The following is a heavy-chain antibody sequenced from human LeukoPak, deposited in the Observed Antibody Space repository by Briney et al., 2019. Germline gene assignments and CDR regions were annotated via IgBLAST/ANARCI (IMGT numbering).Heavy chain of an antibody. CDR2: IYYSGST. D-gene: IGHD2-15*01. CDR1: GGPISSGGYY. V-gene: IGHV4-31*03. J-gene: IGHJ5*02. Sequence: SETLSLTCTVSGGPISSGGYYWTWIRQHPGKGLEWIGYIYYSGSTYYNPSLKSRVTISVDTSKNQFSLMLSSVTAADTAVYYCTKDRAGYCSGGSCYTTFDPWGQGTLVTVSS. CDR3: TKDRAGYCSGGSCYTTFDP.